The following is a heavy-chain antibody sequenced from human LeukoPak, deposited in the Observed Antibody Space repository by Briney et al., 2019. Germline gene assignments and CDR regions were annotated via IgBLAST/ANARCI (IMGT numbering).Heavy chain of an antibody. CDR2: INHSGST. D-gene: IGHD4-17*01. Sequence: SETLSLTCAVYGGSFSGYYWSWIRQPPGKGLEWIGEINHSGSTNYNPSLKSRVTISVDTSKNQFSLKLSSVTAAVTAVYYCARRIALYYGDYGWYFDLWGRGTLVTVSS. CDR3: ARRIALYYGDYGWYFDL. J-gene: IGHJ2*01. CDR1: GGSFSGYY. V-gene: IGHV4-34*01.